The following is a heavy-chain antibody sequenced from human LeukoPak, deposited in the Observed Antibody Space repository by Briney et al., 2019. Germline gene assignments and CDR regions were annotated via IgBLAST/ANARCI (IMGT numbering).Heavy chain of an antibody. Sequence: ASVKVSCKASGYTFTSYGIIWVRQAPGQGLEWMGWISAYNGNTNYAQKLQGRVTMTTDTSTSTVYMELRSLRSDDTAVYYCARANYYYYYMDVWGKGTTVTVSS. CDR1: GYTFTSYG. V-gene: IGHV1-18*01. J-gene: IGHJ6*03. CDR3: ARANYYYYYMDV. CDR2: ISAYNGNT.